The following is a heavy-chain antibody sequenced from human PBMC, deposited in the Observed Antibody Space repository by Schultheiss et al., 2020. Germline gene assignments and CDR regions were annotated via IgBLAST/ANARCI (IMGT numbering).Heavy chain of an antibody. CDR2: ISGSGGST. D-gene: IGHD6-13*01. CDR1: GFTFSSYA. J-gene: IGHJ4*02. CDR3: AKGGRIYSSSWYDY. Sequence: GGSLRLSCAASGFTFSSYAMSWVRQAPGKGLEWVSGISGSGGSTYYADSVKGRFTISRDNSKNTLYLQVISLGAEDTAVYYCAKGGRIYSSSWYDYWGQGTLVTVSS. V-gene: IGHV3-23*01.